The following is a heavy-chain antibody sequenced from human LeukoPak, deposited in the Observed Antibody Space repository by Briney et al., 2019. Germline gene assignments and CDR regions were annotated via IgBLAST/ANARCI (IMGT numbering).Heavy chain of an antibody. CDR3: ATDHSMANTAWWFDP. J-gene: IGHJ5*02. CDR1: GYSFTSYY. D-gene: IGHD2-21*02. Sequence: ASVKVSCKASGYSFTSYYIHWVRQAPGQGLEGLGVINPTSGSTTYAQKFQGRVTVTRDMSTTTVYMDLVSLRSEDTAFYYCATDHSMANTAWWFDPWGQGTLVTVSS. CDR2: INPTSGST. V-gene: IGHV1-46*01.